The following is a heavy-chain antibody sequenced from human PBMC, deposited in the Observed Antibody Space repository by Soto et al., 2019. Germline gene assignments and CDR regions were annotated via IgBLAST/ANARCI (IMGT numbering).Heavy chain of an antibody. CDR1: EFTFSGYW. V-gene: IGHV3-7*03. J-gene: IGHJ4*02. CDR2: IKHDGSVQ. Sequence: SVGSLRLSCEASEFTFSGYWMSWVRQAPGKGLEWVADIKHDGSVQYYVDSVKGRFTISRDNAKKLLYLQMNGLRAEDTALYYCARAPYSNGWYRFDLWGQGTLVTVSS. CDR3: ARAPYSNGWYRFDL. D-gene: IGHD6-19*01.